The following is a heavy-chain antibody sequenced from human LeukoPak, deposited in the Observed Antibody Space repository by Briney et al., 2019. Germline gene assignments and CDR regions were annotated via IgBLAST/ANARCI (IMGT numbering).Heavy chain of an antibody. J-gene: IGHJ5*02. CDR1: GFIFSGQS. D-gene: IGHD2-15*01. V-gene: IGHV3-48*04. CDR3: ARGRGTAVVATHCFDP. Sequence: GGSLRLSCAASGFIFSGQSMNWIRQAPGKGLEWVSYIRSDGSITYYADSVQGRFTISRDNAKNSLYLQMNSLRAEDTAVYYCARGRGTAVVATHCFDPWGREPWSTSPQ. CDR2: IRSDGSIT.